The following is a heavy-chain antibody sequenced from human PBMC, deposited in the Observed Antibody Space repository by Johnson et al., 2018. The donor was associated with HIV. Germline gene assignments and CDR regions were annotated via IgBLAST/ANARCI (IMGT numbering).Heavy chain of an antibody. CDR1: GFTFSSYG. V-gene: IGHV3-30*02. D-gene: IGHD6-19*01. CDR2: IRYDGSNK. CDR3: AKDLEEGQQWLIGAFDI. J-gene: IGHJ3*02. Sequence: QVQLVESGGGVVQPGGSLRLSCAASGFTFSSYGMHWVRQAPGKGLEWVEFIRYDGSNKYYADSVKGRFTISRDNSKNTLYLQMNSLRAEDTAVYYCAKDLEEGQQWLIGAFDIWGQGTMVTVSS.